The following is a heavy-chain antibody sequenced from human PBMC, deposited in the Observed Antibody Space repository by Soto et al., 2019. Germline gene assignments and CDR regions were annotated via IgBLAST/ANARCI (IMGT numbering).Heavy chain of an antibody. D-gene: IGHD1-26*01. J-gene: IGHJ4*02. Sequence: EVQLLESGGGLVQPGGSLRLSCAASGFTFSSYVMRWVRQATVKGLDWVSAISGSGGSTYYADSVMGGFTISRDNSKNTLYLQMNSLRAEDTAVYYCARRGSRGDYDYWGQGTLVTVSS. V-gene: IGHV3-23*01. CDR2: ISGSGGST. CDR3: ARRGSRGDYDY. CDR1: GFTFSSYV.